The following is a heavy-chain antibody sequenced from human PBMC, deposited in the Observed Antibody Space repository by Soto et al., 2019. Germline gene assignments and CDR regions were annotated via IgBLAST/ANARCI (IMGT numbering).Heavy chain of an antibody. CDR2: IYGAAST. CDR1: GFTVSSNY. D-gene: IGHD2-15*01. Sequence: EVQLVESGGGLVQPGGSLRLSCAASGFTVSSNYMNWVRQAPGKGLEWVSIIYGAASTYYADSVKGRFTISRDNSKNTLYLQMNSLRAEDTAVYYCARDGPSRCRYYFDYWGQGTLVTVSS. CDR3: ARDGPSRCRYYFDY. V-gene: IGHV3-66*01. J-gene: IGHJ4*02.